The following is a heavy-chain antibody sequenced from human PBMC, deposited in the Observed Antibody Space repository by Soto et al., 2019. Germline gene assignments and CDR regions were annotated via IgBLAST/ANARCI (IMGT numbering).Heavy chain of an antibody. CDR1: GFTFSSYA. D-gene: IGHD4-17*01. Sequence: GGSLRLSCAASGFTFSSYAMSWVRQAPGKGLEWVSAISGSGGSTYYADSVKGRFTISRDNSKNTLYLQMNSLRAEDTAVYYCAKERIWTTVTTFLFDYWGQGTLVTVSS. V-gene: IGHV3-23*01. CDR3: AKERIWTTVTTFLFDY. CDR2: ISGSGGST. J-gene: IGHJ4*02.